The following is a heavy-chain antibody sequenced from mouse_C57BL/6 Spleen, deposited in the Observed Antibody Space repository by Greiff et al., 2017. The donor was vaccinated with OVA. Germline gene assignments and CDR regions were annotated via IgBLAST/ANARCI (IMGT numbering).Heavy chain of an antibody. CDR3: ASSVFDV. V-gene: IGHV1-26*01. J-gene: IGHJ1*03. CDR2: INPNNGGT. Sequence: VQLQQSGPELVKPGASVKISCKASGYTFTDYYMNWVKQSHGKSLEWIGDINPNNGGTSYNQKFKGKATLTVDKSSSTAYMELRSLTSEDSAVYYCASSVFDVWGTGTTVTVSS. CDR1: GYTFTDYY.